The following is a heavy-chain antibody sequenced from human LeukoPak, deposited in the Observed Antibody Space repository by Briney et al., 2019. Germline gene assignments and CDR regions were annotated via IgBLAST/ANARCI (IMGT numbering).Heavy chain of an antibody. V-gene: IGHV1-46*04. J-gene: IGHJ6*02. D-gene: IGHD2-2*02. CDR2: INPSGGST. CDR3: ARDQTDCSTTSCYKFHYGLDV. CDR1: GYTFTSYY. Sequence: PGASVKVSCKASGYTFTSYYMYWVRQAPGQGLEWMGIINPSGGSTSYAQKLQGRVTMTRDTSTSTVYMELSSLRSEDTAVYYCARDQTDCSTTSCYKFHYGLDVWGQGTTVTVSS.